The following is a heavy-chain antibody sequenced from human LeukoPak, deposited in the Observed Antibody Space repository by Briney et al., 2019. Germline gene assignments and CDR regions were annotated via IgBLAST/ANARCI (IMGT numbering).Heavy chain of an antibody. V-gene: IGHV3-74*01. CDR3: ARNPRTPSDTNIALAY. J-gene: IGHJ4*02. Sequence: PGGSLRLSCAASGFTFSNYWMHWVRQGPGKGLAWVSRINSDGRLTSYADSVKGRFTISRDNAKNTLYLQMNSLRAEDTAVNHCARNPRTPSDTNIALAYRGERTLVTVSS. D-gene: IGHD4-23*01. CDR2: INSDGRLT. CDR1: GFTFSNYW.